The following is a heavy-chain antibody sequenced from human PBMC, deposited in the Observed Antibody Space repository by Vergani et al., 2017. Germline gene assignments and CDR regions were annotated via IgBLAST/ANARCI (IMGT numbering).Heavy chain of an antibody. CDR3: ARYVLPGTLLLLAH. D-gene: IGHD1-7*01. Sequence: VQLVESGGGLVKPGGSLRLSCAASGFTFSDSYMTWIRQAPGKGLEWISYISGSGHTKYYADSVKGRFASSRDNAKNSLYLQMNNLRVEETAVYYCARYVLPGTLLLLAHWGQGTLISVSS. J-gene: IGHJ4*02. CDR2: ISGSGHTK. V-gene: IGHV3-11*04. CDR1: GFTFSDSY.